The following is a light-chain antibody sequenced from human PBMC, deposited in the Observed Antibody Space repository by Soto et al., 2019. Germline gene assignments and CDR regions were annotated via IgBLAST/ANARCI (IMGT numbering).Light chain of an antibody. V-gene: IGKV1-33*01. J-gene: IGKJ1*01. CDR2: DAS. CDR1: QDISRY. CDR3: QQYTSYSRA. Sequence: DIQMTQSPSSLSASVVDRVTITCQASQDISRYLNWYQHKPGKAPKLLIYDASNLETRVPSRFSGSGSGTDFTLTISGLQPDDFTTYYCQQYTSYSRAFGQGTKVDIK.